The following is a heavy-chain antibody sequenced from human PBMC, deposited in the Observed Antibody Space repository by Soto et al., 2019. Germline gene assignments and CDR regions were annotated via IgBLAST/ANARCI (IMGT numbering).Heavy chain of an antibody. CDR3: ARDGLGVVVTAIPFRPPGFDP. J-gene: IGHJ5*02. CDR2: ISSSSSTI. D-gene: IGHD2-21*02. V-gene: IGHV3-48*02. Sequence: GGSLRLSCAASGFTFSSYSMNWVRQAPGKGLEWVSYISSSSSTIYYADSVKGRFTISRDNAKNSLYLQMNSLRDEDTAVYYCARDGLGVVVTAIPFRPPGFDPWGQGTLVTVSS. CDR1: GFTFSSYS.